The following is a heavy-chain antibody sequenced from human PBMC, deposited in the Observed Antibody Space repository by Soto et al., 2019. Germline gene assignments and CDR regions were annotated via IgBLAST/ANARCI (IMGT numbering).Heavy chain of an antibody. CDR2: ISSSSSTI. J-gene: IGHJ6*02. Sequence: EVQLVESGGGLVQPGGSLRLSCAASGFTFSSYSMNWVRQAPGKGLEWVSYISSSSSTIYYADSVKGRFTISRDNAKNSLYLQMNSLRVEDTAVYYCARADSGYAHGYYYYGMDVWGHGTTVTVSS. D-gene: IGHD5-12*01. CDR1: GFTFSSYS. CDR3: ARADSGYAHGYYYYGMDV. V-gene: IGHV3-48*01.